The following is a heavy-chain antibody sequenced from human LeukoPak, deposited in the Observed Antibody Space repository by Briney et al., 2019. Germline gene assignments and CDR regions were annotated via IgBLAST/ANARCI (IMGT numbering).Heavy chain of an antibody. CDR3: ASPNWDRLGGLGYYYYMDV. CDR2: INPNSGGT. CDR1: GYTFTGYY. J-gene: IGHJ6*03. V-gene: IGHV1-2*02. Sequence: ASVKVSCKASGYTFTGYYMHWVRQAPGQGLEWTGWINPNSGGTNYAQKFQGRVTMTRDTSISTAYMELSRLRSDDTAVYYCASPNWDRLGGLGYYYYMDVWGKGTTVTVSS. D-gene: IGHD5-12*01.